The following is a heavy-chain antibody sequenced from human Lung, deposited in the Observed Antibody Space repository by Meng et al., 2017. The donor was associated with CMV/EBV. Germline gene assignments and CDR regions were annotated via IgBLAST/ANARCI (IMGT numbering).Heavy chain of an antibody. CDR1: GYMFNIYW. CDR2: IYPGDSDV. J-gene: IGHJ4*02. V-gene: IGHV5-51*01. Sequence: ESXKISXKVSGYMFNIYWIGWVRQKPGKGLEWMGIIYPGDSDVRYSPSFQGQVTISADKSTNTAYLQWSGLRASDTAMYYCARQDWTYGHRAYDLDYWGQGTLVTVSS. D-gene: IGHD3/OR15-3a*01. CDR3: ARQDWTYGHRAYDLDY.